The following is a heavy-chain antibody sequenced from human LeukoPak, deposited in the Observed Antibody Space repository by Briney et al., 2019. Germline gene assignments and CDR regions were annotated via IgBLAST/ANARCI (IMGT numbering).Heavy chain of an antibody. CDR3: ARDVPRGIVVVPAAIPYWYFDL. CDR1: GGSISCYY. CDR2: IYYSGTT. D-gene: IGHD2-2*02. V-gene: IGHV4-59*01. J-gene: IGHJ2*01. Sequence: KPSETLSLTCTVSGGSISCYYWSWLRQPPGKGRVWIGYIYYSGTTNYNPSLKSRVTISVDTSNNQFSLKLSSVTAADTAVYYCARDVPRGIVVVPAAIPYWYFDLWGRGTLVTVSS.